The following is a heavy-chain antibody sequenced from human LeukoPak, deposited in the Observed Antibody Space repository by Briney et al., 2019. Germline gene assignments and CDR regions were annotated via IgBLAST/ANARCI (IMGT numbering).Heavy chain of an antibody. J-gene: IGHJ4*02. Sequence: GGSLRLSCVASGFTFSTYWMHWVRQAPGKGLEWVAVISYDGSNKYYADSVKGRFTISRDNSKNTLYLQMNSLRAEDTAVYYCANRKYSSSIFDYWGQGPWSPSPQ. CDR3: ANRKYSSSIFDY. V-gene: IGHV3-30*18. CDR1: GFTFSTYW. D-gene: IGHD6-6*01. CDR2: ISYDGSNK.